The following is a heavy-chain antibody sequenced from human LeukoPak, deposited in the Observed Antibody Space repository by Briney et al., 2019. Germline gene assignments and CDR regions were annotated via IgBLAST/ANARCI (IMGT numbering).Heavy chain of an antibody. CDR2: IIPIFGTA. CDR1: GYTFTSYG. V-gene: IGHV1-69*13. D-gene: IGHD1-14*01. J-gene: IGHJ4*02. Sequence: SVKVSCKASGYTFTSYGISWVRQAPGQGLEWMGGIIPIFGTANYAQKFQGRVTITADESTSTAYMELSSLRSEDTAVYYCAGRKRDYFDYWGQGTLVTVSS. CDR3: AGRKRDYFDY.